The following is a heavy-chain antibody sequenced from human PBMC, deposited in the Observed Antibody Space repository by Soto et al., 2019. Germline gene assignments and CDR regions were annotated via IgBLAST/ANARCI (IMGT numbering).Heavy chain of an antibody. V-gene: IGHV3-33*01. CDR3: ARGPNVTPFDY. J-gene: IGHJ4*02. Sequence: QVQLVESGGGVVQPGRSLRLSCAASGFTFSSYGMHWVRQAPGKGLEWVAVIWYDGSNKYYADSVKGRFTISRDNSKNTLYLQMNSLRAEDTAVYYCARGPNVTPFDYWGQGTLVTVSS. CDR1: GFTFSSYG. D-gene: IGHD4-4*01. CDR2: IWYDGSNK.